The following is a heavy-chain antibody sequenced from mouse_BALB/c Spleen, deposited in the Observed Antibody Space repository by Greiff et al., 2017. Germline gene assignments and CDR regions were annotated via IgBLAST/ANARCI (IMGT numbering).Heavy chain of an antibody. V-gene: IGHV1-69*01. CDR2: IDTSDSYT. D-gene: IGHD2-14*01. Sequence: VQLQQPGAELVMPGASVKMSCKASGYTFTDYWMHWVKQRPGQGLEWIGAIDTSDSYTSYNQKFKGKATLTVDESSSTAYMQLSSLTSEDSAVYYCARFYRYDEGGYFDYWGQGTTLTVSS. CDR3: ARFYRYDEGGYFDY. CDR1: GYTFTDYW. J-gene: IGHJ2*01.